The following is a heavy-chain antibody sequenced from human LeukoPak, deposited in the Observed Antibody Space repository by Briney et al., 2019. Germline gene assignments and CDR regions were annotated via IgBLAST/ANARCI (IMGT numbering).Heavy chain of an antibody. CDR1: GGTFSSYA. CDR3: ARRDSSGWYSAYFDY. J-gene: IGHJ4*02. V-gene: IGHV1-69*13. Sequence: VASVKVSCKASGGTFSSYAISWVRQAPGQGLEWMGGIIPIFGTANYAQKFQGRVTITADGSTSTAYMELSSLRSEDTAVYYCARRDSSGWYSAYFDYWGQGTLVTVSS. D-gene: IGHD6-19*01. CDR2: IIPIFGTA.